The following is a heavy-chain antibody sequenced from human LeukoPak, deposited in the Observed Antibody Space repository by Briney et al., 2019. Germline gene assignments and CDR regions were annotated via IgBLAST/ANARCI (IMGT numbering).Heavy chain of an antibody. J-gene: IGHJ4*02. CDR3: ASNSMVRGVFYYFDY. V-gene: IGHV4-39*07. CDR1: GGSISSSSYY. Sequence: SETLSLTCTVSGGSISSSSYYWGWIRQPPGKGLEWIGSIYYSGSTYYNPSLKSRATISVDRSKNQFSLKLSSVTAADTAVYYCASNSMVRGVFYYFDYWGQGTLVTVSS. D-gene: IGHD3-10*01. CDR2: IYYSGST.